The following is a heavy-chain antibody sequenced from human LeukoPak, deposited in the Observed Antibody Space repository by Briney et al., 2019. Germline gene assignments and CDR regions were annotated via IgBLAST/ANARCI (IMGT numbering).Heavy chain of an antibody. CDR1: GFTFSSYG. D-gene: IGHD1-26*01. J-gene: IGHJ4*02. CDR2: ISYDGSNK. V-gene: IGHV3-30*18. CDR3: AKDGTVYAMGAMLDY. Sequence: GGSLRLSCAASGFTFSSYGMHWVRQAPGKGLEWVAVISYDGSNKYYADSVKGRFTISRDNSKNTLYLQMNSLRAEDTAVYYCAKDGTVYAMGAMLDYWGQGTLVTVSS.